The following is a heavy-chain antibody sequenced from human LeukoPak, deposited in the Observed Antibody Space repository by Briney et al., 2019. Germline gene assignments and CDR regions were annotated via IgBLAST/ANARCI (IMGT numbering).Heavy chain of an antibody. J-gene: IGHJ6*03. V-gene: IGHV4-34*01. CDR1: GGSFSGYY. CDR2: INHSGST. D-gene: IGHD6-19*01. CDR3: ARITNSSGWYYYYYYYMDV. Sequence: SETLSLTCAVYGGSFSGYYWSWIRQPPGKGLEWIGEINHSGSTNYNPSLKSRVTISVDTSKNQFSLKLSSVTAVDTAVYYCARITNSSGWYYYYYYYMDVWGKGTTVTVSS.